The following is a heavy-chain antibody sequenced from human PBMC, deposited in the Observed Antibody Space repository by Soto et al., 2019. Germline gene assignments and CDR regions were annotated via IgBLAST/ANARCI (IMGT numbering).Heavy chain of an antibody. CDR2: ANSDGSST. CDR1: GFTFNTYW. V-gene: IGHV3-74*03. Sequence: EVQLVESGGGLVQPGGSLRLSCAASGFTFNTYWMHWVRQAPGKGLVWVSRANSDGSSTTYADSVKGRFTISRDNARNTLYLQMNSLRAEDTAVYYCPRVVRFGSAEYSYSYGMDVWGQGTTVTVSS. J-gene: IGHJ6*02. CDR3: PRVVRFGSAEYSYSYGMDV. D-gene: IGHD3-10*01.